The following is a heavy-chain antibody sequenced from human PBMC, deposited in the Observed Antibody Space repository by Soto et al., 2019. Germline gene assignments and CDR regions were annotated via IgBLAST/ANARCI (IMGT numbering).Heavy chain of an antibody. Sequence: GGSLRLSCAASGFTFSSYDMHWVRQATGKGLEWVSAIGTAGDTYYPGSVKGRFTISRENAKNSLYLQMNSLRAGDTAVYYCARGGAAAHYFDYWGQGTLVTVSS. J-gene: IGHJ4*02. CDR1: GFTFSSYD. V-gene: IGHV3-13*01. CDR3: ARGGAAAHYFDY. CDR2: IGTAGDT. D-gene: IGHD6-13*01.